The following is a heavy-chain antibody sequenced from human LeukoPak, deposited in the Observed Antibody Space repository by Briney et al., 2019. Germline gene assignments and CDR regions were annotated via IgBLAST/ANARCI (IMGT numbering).Heavy chain of an antibody. D-gene: IGHD3-10*01. J-gene: IGHJ5*02. CDR1: GGTFSSYA. CDR3: AREGSGSGSYYFGWFDP. Sequence: APVKVSCKASGGTFSSYAISWVRQAPGQGLEWMGGIIPIFGTANYAQKFQGRVTITADESTSTAYMELSSLRSEDTAVYYCAREGSGSGSYYFGWFDPWGQGTLVTVSS. V-gene: IGHV1-69*13. CDR2: IIPIFGTA.